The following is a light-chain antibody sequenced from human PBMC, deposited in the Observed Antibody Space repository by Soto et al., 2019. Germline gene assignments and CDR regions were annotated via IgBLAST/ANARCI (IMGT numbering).Light chain of an antibody. J-gene: IGKJ1*01. CDR3: QQYDSSPRT. CDR1: QSVSSSY. Sequence: ELVFTHSPCTLSLSPLSRATLSCRARQSVSSSYLAWYQQKPGQAPRLLIYGASSRATGIPDRFSGSGSGTDFTLTISSLEPEDFAVYYCQQYDSSPRTFGQGTKVDIK. V-gene: IGKV3-20*01. CDR2: GAS.